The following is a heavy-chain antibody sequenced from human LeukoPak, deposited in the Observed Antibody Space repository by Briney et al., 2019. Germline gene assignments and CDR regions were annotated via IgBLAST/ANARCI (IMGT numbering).Heavy chain of an antibody. CDR1: GFTLSGYV. V-gene: IGHV3-64*01. D-gene: IGHD5-24*01. J-gene: IGHJ4*02. CDR2: ITSNGGTT. CDR3: ARENGGGSDY. Sequence: GGSLRLSCAASGFTLSGYVMHWVRQAPGKGPESVSAITSNGGTTYYASSVKGRFTIYRDNSKNTLYLQMGSLRTEDMAVYYCARENGGGSDYWGQGTLVTVSS.